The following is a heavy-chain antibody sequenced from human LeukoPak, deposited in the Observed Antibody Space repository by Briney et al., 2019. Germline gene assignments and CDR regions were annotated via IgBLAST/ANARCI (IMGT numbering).Heavy chain of an antibody. J-gene: IGHJ6*03. CDR1: GFTFSSYA. CDR2: IKQDGSEK. Sequence: GGSLRLSCAAAGFTFSSYAMSWARQAPGKGLEWVANIKQDGSEKYYVDSVKGRFTISRDNAKNSLYLQMNSLRAEDTAVYYCARVRIARRNDYYYYMDVWGKGTTVTVSS. D-gene: IGHD2-15*01. V-gene: IGHV3-7*01. CDR3: ARVRIARRNDYYYYMDV.